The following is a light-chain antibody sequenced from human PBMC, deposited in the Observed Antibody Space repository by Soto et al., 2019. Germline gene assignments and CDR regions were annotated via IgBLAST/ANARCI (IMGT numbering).Light chain of an antibody. Sequence: DIQMTQSPSTLSASVGDRVTITCRASPSISSWLAWYQQKPGKAPKLLIYDASSLESGVPSRFSGSGSGTEFTLTISSLQPDYFATYYCQQYNSYWTFGPGTKVEIK. V-gene: IGKV1-5*01. CDR3: QQYNSYWT. J-gene: IGKJ1*01. CDR1: PSISSW. CDR2: DAS.